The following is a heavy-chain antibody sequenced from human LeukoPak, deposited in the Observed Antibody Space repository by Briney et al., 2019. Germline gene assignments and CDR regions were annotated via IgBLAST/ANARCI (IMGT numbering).Heavy chain of an antibody. CDR2: IYYSGST. Sequence: SETLSLTCTVSGGSISSYYWSWIRQPPGRGLEWIGYIYYSGSTNYNPSLKSRVTISVDTSKNQFSLKLSSVTAADTAVYYCARAPGWFPTLFDYWGQGTLVTVSS. D-gene: IGHD6-19*01. V-gene: IGHV4-59*01. J-gene: IGHJ4*02. CDR1: GGSISSYY. CDR3: ARAPGWFPTLFDY.